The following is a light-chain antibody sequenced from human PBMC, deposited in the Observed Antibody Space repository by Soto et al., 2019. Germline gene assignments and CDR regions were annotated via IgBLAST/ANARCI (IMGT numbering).Light chain of an antibody. CDR3: QQRSNWPPYT. Sequence: EIVLTQSPATLSLSPGERDTLSCRASQSVSSYLAWYQQKPGQAPRLLIYDASNRATGIPARFSGSGSGTDFTLTISSQEPEDFAVYYCQQRSNWPPYTFGQGTKLEIK. V-gene: IGKV3-11*01. CDR1: QSVSSY. J-gene: IGKJ2*01. CDR2: DAS.